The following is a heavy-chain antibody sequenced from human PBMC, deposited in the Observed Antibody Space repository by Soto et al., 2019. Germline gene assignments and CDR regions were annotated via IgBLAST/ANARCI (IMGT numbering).Heavy chain of an antibody. CDR3: ARGGLWWQPRAAFDI. V-gene: IGHV3-66*01. CDR1: GFTVSSNY. J-gene: IGHJ3*02. Sequence: GGSLRLSCAASGFTVSSNYMSWVRQAPGKGLEWVSVIYSGGSTYYADSVKGRFTISRDNSKNTLYLQMNSLRAEDTAVYYCARGGLWWQPRAAFDIWGQGTMVTVSS. CDR2: IYSGGST. D-gene: IGHD2-21*01.